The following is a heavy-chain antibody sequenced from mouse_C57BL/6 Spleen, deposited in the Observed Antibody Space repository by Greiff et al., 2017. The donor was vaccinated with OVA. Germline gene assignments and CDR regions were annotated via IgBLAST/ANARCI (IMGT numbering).Heavy chain of an antibody. D-gene: IGHD4-1*01. J-gene: IGHJ1*03. V-gene: IGHV1-69*01. CDR1: GYTFTSYW. Sequence: QVQLQQSGAELVMPGASVKLSCKASGYTFTSYWMHWVKQRPGQGLEWIGEIDPSDSDTNYNQKFKGKSTLTVDKSSSTAYMQLSSLTSEDSAVYYCARKLTGTGWYFDVWGTGTTVTVSS. CDR2: IDPSDSDT. CDR3: ARKLTGTGWYFDV.